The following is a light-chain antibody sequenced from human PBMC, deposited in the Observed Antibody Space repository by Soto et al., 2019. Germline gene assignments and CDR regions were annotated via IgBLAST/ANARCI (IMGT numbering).Light chain of an antibody. V-gene: IGKV3-20*01. Sequence: EIVLTQSPGTLSLSPGERATLSCRASQSVSNNYLAWYQQKPGQAPRLLIYGASNRATGIPARFSGSGSGTEFTLTISSLQSEDFAVYYCQQYGSSPITFGQGTRLEIK. CDR3: QQYGSSPIT. CDR2: GAS. J-gene: IGKJ5*01. CDR1: QSVSNNY.